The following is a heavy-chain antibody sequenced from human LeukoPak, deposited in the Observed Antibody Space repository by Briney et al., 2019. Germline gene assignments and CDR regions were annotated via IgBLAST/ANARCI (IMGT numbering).Heavy chain of an antibody. V-gene: IGHV3-30*03. Sequence: GGSLRLSCAASGFTFSSYGMHWVRQAPGKGLEWVAVISYDGSNKYYADSVKGRFTISRDNSKNTLYLQMNSLRAEDTAEYYCARDGSQENYYMDVWGKGTTVTVSS. CDR2: ISYDGSNK. J-gene: IGHJ6*03. CDR1: GFTFSSYG. D-gene: IGHD1-26*01. CDR3: ARDGSQENYYMDV.